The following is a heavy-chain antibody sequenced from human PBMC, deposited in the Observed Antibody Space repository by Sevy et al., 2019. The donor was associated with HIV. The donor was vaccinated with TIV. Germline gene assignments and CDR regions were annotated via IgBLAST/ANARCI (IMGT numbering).Heavy chain of an antibody. D-gene: IGHD3-3*01. CDR3: AGRKVGDFWSGSIRGPWAGGPLFDY. CDR1: GFTFSNAW. Sequence: GGSLRLSCAASGFTFSNAWMSWVRQAPGKGLEWVSTISHSGDSTYYADSVKGRFTISRDNSENTLYLQMNSLRAEDTALYYCAGRKVGDFWSGSIRGPWAGGPLFDYWGQGTLVTVSS. CDR2: ISHSGDST. V-gene: IGHV3-23*01. J-gene: IGHJ4*02.